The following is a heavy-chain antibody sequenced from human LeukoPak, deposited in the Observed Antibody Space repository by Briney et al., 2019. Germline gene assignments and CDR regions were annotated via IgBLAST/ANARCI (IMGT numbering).Heavy chain of an antibody. CDR1: GYSFTSYY. Sequence: PGASVKVSCKASGYSFTSYYMHWVRQAPGQGLEWMGIINPSDSSTSYAQKFQGRVTMTRDTSTSTVYMELSSLRSEDTAVYYCARGGVAKLGPLDLWGQGTPVTVSS. V-gene: IGHV1-46*01. CDR2: INPSDSST. CDR3: ARGGVAKLGPLDL. J-gene: IGHJ5*02. D-gene: IGHD7-27*01.